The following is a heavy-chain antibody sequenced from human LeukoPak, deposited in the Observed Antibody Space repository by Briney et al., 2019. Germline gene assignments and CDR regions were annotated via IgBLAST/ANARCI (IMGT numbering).Heavy chain of an antibody. Sequence: GESLKISCKGSGYSFTTYWICWVRQMPGKGLEWMGIIYPGDSDTRYSPSFQGQVTISADKSISTAYLQWSSLKASDTAMYYCARVLGYCSDGSCYPGAYWGQGTLVTVSS. CDR3: ARVLGYCSDGSCYPGAY. CDR1: GYSFTTYW. J-gene: IGHJ4*02. CDR2: IYPGDSDT. V-gene: IGHV5-51*01. D-gene: IGHD2-15*01.